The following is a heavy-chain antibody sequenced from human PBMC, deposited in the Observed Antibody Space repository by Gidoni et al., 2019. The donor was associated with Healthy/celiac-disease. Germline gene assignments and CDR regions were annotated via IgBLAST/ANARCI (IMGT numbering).Heavy chain of an antibody. CDR1: GGSISSSSYY. J-gene: IGHJ6*02. CDR2: IYSSGST. V-gene: IGHV4-39*01. CDR3: ARHHGYDFWSGPGLMDV. Sequence: QLQLQESGPGLVKPSETLSLTCTVPGGSISSSSYYWGWIRQPPGKGLGWIGSIYSSGSTYYNPSLKSRVTISVDTSKNQFSLKLSSVTAADTAVYYCARHHGYDFWSGPGLMDVWGQGTTVTVSS. D-gene: IGHD3-3*01.